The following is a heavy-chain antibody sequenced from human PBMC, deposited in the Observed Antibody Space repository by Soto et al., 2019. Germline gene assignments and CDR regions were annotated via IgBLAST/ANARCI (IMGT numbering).Heavy chain of an antibody. CDR1: GYSISSGYN. Sequence: SETLSLTCAVSGYSISSGYNWGWIRQPPGKGLEWIGSIHHSGTTHYNPSLKSRVTISVDPSKNQFSLKLSSVTAADTAVYYCARTIYCINGVCSPIYGMHVRGQAPTVSVSS. D-gene: IGHD2-8*01. CDR3: ARTIYCINGVCSPIYGMHV. CDR2: IHHSGTT. J-gene: IGHJ6*02. V-gene: IGHV4-38-2*01.